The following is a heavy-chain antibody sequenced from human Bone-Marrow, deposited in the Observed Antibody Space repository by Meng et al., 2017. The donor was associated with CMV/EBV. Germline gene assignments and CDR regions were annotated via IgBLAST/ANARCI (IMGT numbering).Heavy chain of an antibody. CDR2: IYSGGST. D-gene: IGHD5-24*01. V-gene: IGHV3-53*01. CDR3: ARDRANDY. CDR1: GFTVSSNY. J-gene: IGHJ4*02. Sequence: ETLSLTCAASGFTVSSNYMSWVRQAPGKGLEWVSVIYSGGSTYYADSVKGRFTISRDNSKNTLYLQMNSLRAEDTAVYYCARDRANDYWGQGTLVTVSS.